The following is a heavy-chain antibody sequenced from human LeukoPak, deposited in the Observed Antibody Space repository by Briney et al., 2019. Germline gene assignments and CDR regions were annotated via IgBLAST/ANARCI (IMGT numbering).Heavy chain of an antibody. D-gene: IGHD3-10*01. Sequence: SGGSLRLSCAASGFTFDDYAMHWVRQAPGKCLEWVSGISWNSGSIGYADSVKGRFTISRDNAKNSLYLQMNSLRAEDTALYYCAKEGYYYAMDVWGKGTTVTISS. CDR3: AKEGYYYAMDV. J-gene: IGHJ6*03. CDR1: GFTFDDYA. V-gene: IGHV3-9*01. CDR2: ISWNSGSI.